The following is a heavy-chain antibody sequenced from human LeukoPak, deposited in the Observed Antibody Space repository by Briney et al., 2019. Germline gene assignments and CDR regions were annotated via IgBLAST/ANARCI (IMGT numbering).Heavy chain of an antibody. J-gene: IGHJ1*01. CDR2: INSAGST. D-gene: IGHD6-13*01. CDR1: GFTVSSNY. V-gene: IGHV3-53*01. CDR3: ARDQGSSWPRH. Sequence: GGSLRLSCAASGFTVSSNYMSWVRQAPGKGLEWVSVINSAGSTYYADSVKGRFTISRDNSKNTVYLQMNSLRAEDTAVYYRARDQGSSWPRHWGQGTLVTVSS.